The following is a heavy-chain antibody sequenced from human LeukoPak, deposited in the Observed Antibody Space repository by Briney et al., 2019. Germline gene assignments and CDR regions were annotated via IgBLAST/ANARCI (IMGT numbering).Heavy chain of an antibody. CDR3: ARDRAMVRGVRVHDY. J-gene: IGHJ4*02. D-gene: IGHD3-10*01. CDR2: ISSSSSYI. Sequence: GGSLRLSCAASGFTFSSYSMIWVRQAPGKGLEWVSSISSSSSYIYYADSVKGRFTISRDNAKNSLYLQMNSLRAEDTAVYYCARDRAMVRGVRVHDYWGQGTLVTVSS. V-gene: IGHV3-21*01. CDR1: GFTFSSYS.